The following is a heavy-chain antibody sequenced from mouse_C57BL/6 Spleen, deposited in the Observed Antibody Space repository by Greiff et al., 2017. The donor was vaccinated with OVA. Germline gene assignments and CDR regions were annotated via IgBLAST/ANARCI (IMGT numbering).Heavy chain of an antibody. J-gene: IGHJ3*01. CDR3: ARGYYSNYGIAY. CDR2: IDTSDSET. D-gene: IGHD2-5*01. CDR1: GYTFTSYW. V-gene: IGHV1-52*01. Sequence: QVQLQQSGAELVRPGSSVKLSCKASGYTFTSYWLHWVKQRPIQGLEWIGNIDTSDSETHYNQKFKDKATLTVDKSSSTAYMQLSSLTSEDSAVYYCARGYYSNYGIAYWGQGTLVTVSA.